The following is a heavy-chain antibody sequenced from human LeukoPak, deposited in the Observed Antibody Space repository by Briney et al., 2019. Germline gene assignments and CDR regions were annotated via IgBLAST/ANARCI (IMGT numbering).Heavy chain of an antibody. V-gene: IGHV1-46*01. CDR2: INPSGGST. D-gene: IGHD6-13*01. CDR3: ATQYSSSWGLGY. J-gene: IGHJ4*02. Sequence: ASVKVSCKASGCTFTSYYMHWVRQAPGQGLEWMGIINPSGGSTSYAQKFQGRVTMTRDTSTSTVYMELSSLRSEDTAVYYCATQYSSSWGLGYWGQGTLVTVSS. CDR1: GCTFTSYY.